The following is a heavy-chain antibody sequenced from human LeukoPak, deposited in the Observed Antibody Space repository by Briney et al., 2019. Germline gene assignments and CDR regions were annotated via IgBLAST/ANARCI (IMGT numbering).Heavy chain of an antibody. V-gene: IGHV4-38-2*02. CDR2: IYQSGST. D-gene: IGHD1-26*01. CDR3: ARDWVGVTDFHY. Sequence: SETLSLTCTVSGYSISSGYYWGWIRQSPRQGLEWIGSIYQSGSTYYNPSLQSRVAISVDTSKNQFSLKLYSETAADTAVYYCARDWVGVTDFHYWGQGTLVTVSS. J-gene: IGHJ4*02. CDR1: GYSISSGYY.